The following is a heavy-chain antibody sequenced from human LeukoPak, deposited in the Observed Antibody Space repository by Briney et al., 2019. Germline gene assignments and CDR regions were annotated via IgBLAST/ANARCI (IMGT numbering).Heavy chain of an antibody. CDR1: GYTFTSYD. CDR2: MNPNSGNT. Sequence: ASVKVSCKASGYTFTSYDINWVRQATGRGLEWMGWMNPNSGNTGYAQKFQGRVTMTRNTSISTAYMELSSLRSEDTAVYYCARGARGGIFGVVIYYGMDVWGQGTTVTVSS. J-gene: IGHJ6*02. D-gene: IGHD3-3*01. V-gene: IGHV1-8*01. CDR3: ARGARGGIFGVVIYYGMDV.